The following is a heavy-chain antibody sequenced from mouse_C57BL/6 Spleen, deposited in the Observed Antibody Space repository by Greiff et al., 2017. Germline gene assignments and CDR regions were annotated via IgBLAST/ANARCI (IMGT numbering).Heavy chain of an antibody. CDR3: ARSARDLYAMDY. D-gene: IGHD3-3*01. CDR2: ILPGSGST. J-gene: IGHJ4*01. V-gene: IGHV1-9*01. Sequence: QVQLQQSGAELMKPGASVKLSCKATGYTFTGYWIEWVKQRPGHGLEWIGEILPGSGSTNDNEKFKGKATFTADTSSNTAYMQLSSLTTEDSAIYYCARSARDLYAMDYWGQGTSVTVSS. CDR1: GYTFTGYW.